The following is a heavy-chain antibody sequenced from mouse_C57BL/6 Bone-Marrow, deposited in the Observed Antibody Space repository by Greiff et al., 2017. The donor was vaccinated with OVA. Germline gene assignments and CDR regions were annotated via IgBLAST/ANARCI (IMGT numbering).Heavy chain of an antibody. V-gene: IGHV5-4*03. Sequence: EVKVVESGGGLVKPGGSLKLSCAASGFTFSSYAMSWVRQTPEKRLEWVATISDGGSYTYYPDNVKGRFTISRDNAKNNLYLQMSHLKSEDTAMYYCASRGSSLLYWYFDVWGTGTTVTVSS. J-gene: IGHJ1*03. CDR2: ISDGGSYT. CDR3: ASRGSSLLYWYFDV. D-gene: IGHD1-1*01. CDR1: GFTFSSYA.